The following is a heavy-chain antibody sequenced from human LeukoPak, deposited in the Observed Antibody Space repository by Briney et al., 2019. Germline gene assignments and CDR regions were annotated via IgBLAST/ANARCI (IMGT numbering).Heavy chain of an antibody. CDR1: GFTFTTYG. V-gene: IGHV1-18*01. CDR3: ARDPSNTSGRYAYFDY. D-gene: IGHD6-19*01. J-gene: IGHJ4*02. CDR2: ISAYNGDT. Sequence: ASVKVSCKASGFTFTTYGISWGRQAPGHGLEWMGWISAYNGDTNYAQKFQGRVTLTTDTSTSTAYMELRSLRSDDTAVYYCARDPSNTSGRYAYFDYWGQGTLVTVSS.